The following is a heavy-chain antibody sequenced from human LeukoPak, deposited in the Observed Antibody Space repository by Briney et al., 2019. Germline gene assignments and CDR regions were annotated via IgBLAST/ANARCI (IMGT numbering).Heavy chain of an antibody. CDR2: INHSGST. V-gene: IGHV4-34*01. J-gene: IGHJ4*02. CDR3: ARGRLFDY. Sequence: SETLSLTCTVSGGSISRYYWSWIRQPPGKGLEWIGEINHSGSTNYNPSLKSRVTISVDTSKNQFSLKLSSVTAADTAVYYCARGRLFDYWGQGTLVTVSS. CDR1: GGSISRYY.